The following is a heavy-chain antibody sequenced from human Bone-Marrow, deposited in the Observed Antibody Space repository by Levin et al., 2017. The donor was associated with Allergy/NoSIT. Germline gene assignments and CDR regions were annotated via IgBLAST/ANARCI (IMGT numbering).Heavy chain of an antibody. V-gene: IGHV4-59*12. CDR3: ARESPAYYGSGRTRGYNWFDP. J-gene: IGHJ5*02. D-gene: IGHD3-10*01. CDR1: RGSLSSYY. Sequence: KASETLSLTCNVLRGSLSSYYWTWIRQTPGKGLEWIGNIYYNGNTNYNPSLKSRVTISVDMSRNEVSLRLTSVTAADTALYYCARESPAYYGSGRTRGYNWFDPWGQGTQVIVSS. CDR2: IYYNGNT.